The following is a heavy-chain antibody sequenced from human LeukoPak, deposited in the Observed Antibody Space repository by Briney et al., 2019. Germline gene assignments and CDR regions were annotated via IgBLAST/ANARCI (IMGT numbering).Heavy chain of an antibody. D-gene: IGHD3-10*02. J-gene: IGHJ4*02. Sequence: GGSLRLSCAASGFTFSRYWMSWVRLAPGKGLEWVANIKQDGSEKYSVDSVKGRFTISRDNAKNSVFLQMNSLTHDDTAVYYCARAVDVADYWGQGTLVTVSS. CDR2: IKQDGSEK. V-gene: IGHV3-7*01. CDR1: GFTFSRYW. CDR3: ARAVDVADY.